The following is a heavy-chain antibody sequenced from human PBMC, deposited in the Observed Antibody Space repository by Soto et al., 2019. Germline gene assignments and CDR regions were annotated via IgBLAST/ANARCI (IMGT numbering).Heavy chain of an antibody. CDR3: ARDAKWDPRGVEAQQDDCFGY. V-gene: IGHV1-3*04. CDR1: KYTFTNYA. Sequence: ASVKVSCKASKYTFTNYAIHWVRQAPGQSLGWMGWVDTGNGNTKYSQKFQDRVTITRDTYANTADMELSSLTSEGTAVYYCARDAKWDPRGVEAQQDDCFGYWGQGTLVTVSS. CDR2: VDTGNGNT. J-gene: IGHJ4*02. D-gene: IGHD1-26*01.